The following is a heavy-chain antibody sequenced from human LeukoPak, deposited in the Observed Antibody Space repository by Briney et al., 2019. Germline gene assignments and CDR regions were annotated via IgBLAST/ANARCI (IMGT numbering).Heavy chain of an antibody. CDR1: GGSISSSSYY. CDR3: ARDPVGYCSGGSCYSGAFDI. J-gene: IGHJ3*02. D-gene: IGHD2-15*01. Sequence: SETLSLTCTVSGGSISSSSYYWGWIRQPPGKGLEWIGSIYYSGSTYYNPSLKSRVTISVDTSKNQFSLKLSSVTAADTAVYYCARDPVGYCSGGSCYSGAFDIWGQGTMVTVSS. V-gene: IGHV4-39*07. CDR2: IYYSGST.